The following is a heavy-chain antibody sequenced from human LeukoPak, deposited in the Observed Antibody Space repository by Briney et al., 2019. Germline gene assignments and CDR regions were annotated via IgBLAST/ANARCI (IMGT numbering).Heavy chain of an antibody. V-gene: IGHV1-8*01. J-gene: IGHJ4*02. CDR1: GYTFTSYD. D-gene: IGHD6-13*01. CDR3: ARGAAAAVD. Sequence: ASVKVSCKASGYTFTSYDINWVRLANGQGIEWKGWMNPNNGKAGKYQKFQGRVTMTSNTAITTAYMELSSLGSEDSAVYYCARGAAAAVDWGQGTLVTVSS. CDR2: MNPNNGKA.